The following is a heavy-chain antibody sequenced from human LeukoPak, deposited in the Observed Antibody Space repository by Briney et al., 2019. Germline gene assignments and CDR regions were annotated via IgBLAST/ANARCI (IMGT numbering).Heavy chain of an antibody. CDR2: ISYDGSNK. D-gene: IGHD3-9*01. Sequence: GGSLRISCAASGFTFSSYAMHWVRQAPGKGLGWVAVISYDGSNKYYADSVKGRFTISRDNSKNTLYLQMNSLRAEDTAVYYCARSLILTGYCLDYWGQGTLVTVSS. V-gene: IGHV3-30-3*01. J-gene: IGHJ4*02. CDR3: ARSLILTGYCLDY. CDR1: GFTFSSYA.